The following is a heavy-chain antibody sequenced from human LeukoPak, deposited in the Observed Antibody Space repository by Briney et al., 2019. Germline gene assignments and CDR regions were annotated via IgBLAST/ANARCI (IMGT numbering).Heavy chain of an antibody. CDR1: GGSFSGYY. CDR2: INHSGST. V-gene: IGHV4-34*01. J-gene: IGHJ4*02. Sequence: SETLSLTCAVYGGSFSGYYWSWIRQPPGKGLEWIGEINHSGSTNYNPSLKSRVTISVDTSKNQFSLKLSSVTAADTAVYYCARLFHDCSSTSCYKAFDYWGQGTLVTVSS. CDR3: ARLFHDCSSTSCYKAFDY. D-gene: IGHD2-2*02.